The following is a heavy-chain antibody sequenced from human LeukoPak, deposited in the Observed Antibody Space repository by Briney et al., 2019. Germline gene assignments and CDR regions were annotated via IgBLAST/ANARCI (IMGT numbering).Heavy chain of an antibody. CDR1: GFTVSSNY. Sequence: PGGSLRLSCAASGFTVSSNYMSRVRQAPGKGLEWVSAIYSGGSGGSTYYADSVKGRFTISRDNSKNTLYLQMNSLRAEDTAVYYCARDGGSGPAEYFQHWGQGTLVTVSS. J-gene: IGHJ1*01. CDR3: ARDGGSGPAEYFQH. D-gene: IGHD2-15*01. V-gene: IGHV3-66*02. CDR2: IYSGGSGGST.